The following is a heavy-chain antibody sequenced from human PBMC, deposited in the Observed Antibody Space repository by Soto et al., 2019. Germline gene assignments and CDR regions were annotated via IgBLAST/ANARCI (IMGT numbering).Heavy chain of an antibody. CDR3: TSRTTVADVTDY. J-gene: IGHJ4*02. D-gene: IGHD4-17*01. Sequence: EVQLVESGGGLVQPGGSLKLSCAASGFRLSGSAMHWVRQSAGKGLEWVGRMRSKNNNYATEDGASVKGRFTIYRDDSKYTAYLQMNSLKTEDKSVDYCTSRTTVADVTDYWGQGTLVTVSS. CDR1: GFRLSGSA. CDR2: MRSKNNNYAT. V-gene: IGHV3-73*01.